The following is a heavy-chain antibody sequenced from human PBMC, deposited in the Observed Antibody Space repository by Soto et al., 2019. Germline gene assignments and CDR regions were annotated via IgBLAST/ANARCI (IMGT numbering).Heavy chain of an antibody. CDR1: GAALNSGNYY. CDR2: IYVTGAV. J-gene: IGHJ5*02. Sequence: SETLSLTCSVSGAALNSGNYYWSWIRQVPGKGLEWIGHIYVTGAVDYNPSLRDRITISQDTSERQFSLNLRLVTAADTAVYYCARLRIATNNYKWFDPWGQGTLVTVPS. D-gene: IGHD2-21*01. V-gene: IGHV4-31*03. CDR3: ARLRIATNNYKWFDP.